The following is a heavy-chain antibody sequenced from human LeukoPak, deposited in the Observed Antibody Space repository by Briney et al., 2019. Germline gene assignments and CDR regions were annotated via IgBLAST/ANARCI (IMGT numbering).Heavy chain of an antibody. CDR2: IYHTGST. D-gene: IGHD6-6*01. CDR1: GDSISSGYY. Sequence: PSETLSLTCTVSGDSISSGYYWGWIRQPPGKGLEWIVNIYHTGSTYCNPSLKSRVTISVDTSKNQFSLKLSSVTAADTAVYYCVRSSSSIFDYWGQGTLVTVSS. CDR3: VRSSSSIFDY. J-gene: IGHJ4*02. V-gene: IGHV4-38-2*02.